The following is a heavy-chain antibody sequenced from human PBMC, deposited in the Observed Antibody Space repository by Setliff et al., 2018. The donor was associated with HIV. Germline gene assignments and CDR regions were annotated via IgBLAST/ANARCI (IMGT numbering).Heavy chain of an antibody. V-gene: IGHV4-31*11. Sequence: SETLSLTFAVSGGSITSGTYYWNWIRQHPGKGLEWIGYIYYSGSTYYNPSLKSRITISVDTSKNQFSLTLNSVTAADTAVYYCARDEGVVAATETYYYNGLDVWGQGTTVTVSS. J-gene: IGHJ6*02. CDR2: IYYSGST. D-gene: IGHD2-15*01. CDR1: GGSITSGTYY. CDR3: ARDEGVVAATETYYYNGLDV.